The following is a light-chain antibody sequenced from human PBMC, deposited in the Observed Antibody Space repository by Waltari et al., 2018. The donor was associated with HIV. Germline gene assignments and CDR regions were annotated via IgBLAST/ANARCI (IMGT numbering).Light chain of an antibody. Sequence: QSTLTQPPSVSGSLGQSVTIACSGTSSDIGSYNRVSWYQQPPGPAPKLIIYEVTNRPPGVAVRFAGSKSGNTASLTISGLQAEDEADYYCSSYTTSSTWVFGGGTQLTVL. CDR1: SSDIGSYNR. V-gene: IGLV2-18*02. CDR3: SSYTTSSTWV. J-gene: IGLJ3*02. CDR2: EVT.